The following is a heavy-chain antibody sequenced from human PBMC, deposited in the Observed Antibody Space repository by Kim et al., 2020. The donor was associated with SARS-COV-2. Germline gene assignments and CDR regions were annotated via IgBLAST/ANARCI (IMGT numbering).Heavy chain of an antibody. Sequence: SVKVSCKASGGTFSSYAISWVRQAPGQGLEWMGGIIPIFGTANYAQKFQGRVTITADESTSTAYMELSSLRSEDTAVYYCAVDSGSYGTYYYYGMDVWGQGTTGTVSS. CDR3: AVDSGSYGTYYYYGMDV. V-gene: IGHV1-69*13. CDR1: GGTFSSYA. J-gene: IGHJ6*02. CDR2: IIPIFGTA. D-gene: IGHD1-26*01.